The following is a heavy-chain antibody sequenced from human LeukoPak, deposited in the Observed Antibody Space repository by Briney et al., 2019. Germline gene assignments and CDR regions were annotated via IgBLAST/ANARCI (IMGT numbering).Heavy chain of an antibody. J-gene: IGHJ3*02. V-gene: IGHV3-30*15. D-gene: IGHD2-15*01. CDR1: GFTFNNYA. CDR3: ARDVHYTSSKPGWPFDI. Sequence: GRSLRLSCAASGFTFNNYAMHWVRQAPGKGLEWVGFISNDGNTKYFADSVKGRFTMSRDNSKNTLYLQMSSLGVADTVVYYCARDVHYTSSKPGWPFDIWGQGTVVSVSS. CDR2: ISNDGNTK.